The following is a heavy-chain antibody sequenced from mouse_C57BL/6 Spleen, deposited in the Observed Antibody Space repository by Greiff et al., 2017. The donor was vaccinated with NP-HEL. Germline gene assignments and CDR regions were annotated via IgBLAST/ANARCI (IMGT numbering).Heavy chain of an antibody. J-gene: IGHJ3*01. CDR2: IYPGDGDT. Sequence: QVQLKQSGPELVKPGASVKISCKASGYAFSSSWMNWVKQRPGKGLEWIGRIYPGDGDTNSNGKFKGKATLTADKSASTAYMQLSSLTSEDSAFYYCAREGIYDGYYSWFAYWGQGTLVTVSA. D-gene: IGHD2-3*01. CDR3: AREGIYDGYYSWFAY. CDR1: GYAFSSSW. V-gene: IGHV1-82*01.